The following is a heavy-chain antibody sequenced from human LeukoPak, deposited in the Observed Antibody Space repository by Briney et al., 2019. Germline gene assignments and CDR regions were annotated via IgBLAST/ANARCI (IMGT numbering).Heavy chain of an antibody. D-gene: IGHD3-22*01. Sequence: PSETLSLTRTVSRGSISSSSYYWGWIRQPPGKGLEWIGSIYYSGSTYYNPSLKSRVPISVDTSKNQFSLKLSSVTAADTAVYYCAQITMIVVVFKKWGQGTLVTVSS. CDR2: IYYSGST. J-gene: IGHJ4*02. V-gene: IGHV4-39*07. CDR3: AQITMIVVVFKK. CDR1: RGSISSSSYY.